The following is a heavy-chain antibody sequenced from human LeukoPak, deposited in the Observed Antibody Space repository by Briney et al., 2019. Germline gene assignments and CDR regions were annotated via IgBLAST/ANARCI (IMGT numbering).Heavy chain of an antibody. D-gene: IGHD1-26*01. CDR2: TYYRSKWYN. J-gene: IGHJ4*02. CDR3: AREVGEVGTFAPDS. V-gene: IGHV6-1*01. Sequence: SQTLSLTCAISGDSVSSNSAAWNWIRQSPSRGLEWLGRTYYRSKWYNEYAVSVKSRITINPDTSKNQFSLKLTSVTVADTGVYYCAREVGEVGTFAPDSWGQGIQVTVSS. CDR1: GDSVSSNSAA.